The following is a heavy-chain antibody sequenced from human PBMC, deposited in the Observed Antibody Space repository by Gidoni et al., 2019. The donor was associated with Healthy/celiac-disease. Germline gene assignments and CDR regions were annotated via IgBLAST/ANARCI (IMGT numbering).Heavy chain of an antibody. V-gene: IGHV3-15*01. D-gene: IGHD4-17*01. CDR3: TTDRDYTPDY. CDR1: GFPFSNAW. J-gene: IGHJ4*02. CDR2: IKSKTDGGTT. Sequence: VQLVESGGGLVQPGGSLSPSCAASGFPFSNAWMSWVRQAPGKGLEWVGRIKSKTDGGTTDYAAPVKGRFTISRDDSKNTLYLQMNSLKTEDTAVYYCTTDRDYTPDYWGQGTLVTVSS.